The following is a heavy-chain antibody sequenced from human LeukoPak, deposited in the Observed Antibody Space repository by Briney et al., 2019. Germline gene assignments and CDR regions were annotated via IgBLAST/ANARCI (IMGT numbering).Heavy chain of an antibody. CDR3: ARERRAVDINWFDS. V-gene: IGHV3-7*01. CDR2: INLEGTEK. D-gene: IGHD3/OR15-3a*01. CDR1: GFTFSRYW. Sequence: GGSLRLSCKASGFTFSRYWMNWVRQAPGKGLEWVANINLEGTEKYYLNSVEGRFSISRDNAKNSLYLQMNSLRAEDTAVYYCARERRAVDINWFDSWGQGTLVTVSS. J-gene: IGHJ5*01.